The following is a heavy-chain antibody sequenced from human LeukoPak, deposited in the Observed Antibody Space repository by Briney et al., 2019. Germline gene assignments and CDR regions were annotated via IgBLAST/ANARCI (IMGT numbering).Heavy chain of an antibody. D-gene: IGHD3-22*01. CDR3: ARDFKDDSSGYDY. CDR2: IIPILGIA. V-gene: IGHV1-69*04. Sequence: ASVKVSCKASGGTFSSYAISWVRQAPGQGLEWMGRIIPILGIANYAQKFQGRVTITADKSTSTAYMELSSLRSEDTAVYYCARDFKDDSSGYDYWGQGTLVTVSS. CDR1: GGTFSSYA. J-gene: IGHJ4*02.